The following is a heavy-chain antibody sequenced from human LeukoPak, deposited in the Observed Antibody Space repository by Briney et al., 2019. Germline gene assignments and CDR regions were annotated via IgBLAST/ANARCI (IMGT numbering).Heavy chain of an antibody. Sequence: GGSLRLSCAASGFTFSSYDMNWVRQAPGKGLEWVSSITTATSSYIYYADSVKGRFTISRDDAKNSLYLQMDSLRAEDTAVYYCARDYGGPHYFDYWGQGTLVTVSS. D-gene: IGHD2-15*01. J-gene: IGHJ4*02. CDR1: GFTFSSYD. CDR2: ITTATSSYI. CDR3: ARDYGGPHYFDY. V-gene: IGHV3-21*01.